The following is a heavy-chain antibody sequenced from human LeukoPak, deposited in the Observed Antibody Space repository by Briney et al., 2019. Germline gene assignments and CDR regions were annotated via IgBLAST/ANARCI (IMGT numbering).Heavy chain of an antibody. CDR2: IKSKTDGGTT. V-gene: IGHV3-15*01. CDR3: ATRGYSGYDLRDY. CDR1: GFTFSNAW. Sequence: PGGSLRLSCAASGFTFSNAWMSWVRQAPGKGLEWVGRIKSKTDGGTTDYAAPVKGRFTISRDDSKNTLYLQMNSLKTEDTAVYYNATRGYSGYDLRDYWGKGTLVTVSS. J-gene: IGHJ4*02. D-gene: IGHD5-12*01.